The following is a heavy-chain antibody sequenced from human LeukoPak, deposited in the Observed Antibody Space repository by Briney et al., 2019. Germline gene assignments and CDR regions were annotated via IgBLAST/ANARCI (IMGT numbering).Heavy chain of an antibody. V-gene: IGHV3-21*01. J-gene: IGHJ4*02. CDR1: GFTFSSYS. D-gene: IGHD6-19*01. Sequence: PGGSLRLSCAASGFTFSSYSMNWVRQAPGKGLEWVSSISSSSSYIYYADSVKGRFTISRDNAKNSLYLQMNSLRAEDTAVYYCARGGRSSGWRGRGYYFDYWGQGTLVTVSS. CDR2: ISSSSSYI. CDR3: ARGGRSSGWRGRGYYFDY.